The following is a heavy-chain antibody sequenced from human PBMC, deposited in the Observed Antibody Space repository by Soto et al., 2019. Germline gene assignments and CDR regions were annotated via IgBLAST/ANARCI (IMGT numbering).Heavy chain of an antibody. CDR3: ASGGYSSSSNLDY. CDR1: GFTFSSYS. V-gene: IGHV3-21*01. Sequence: EVQLVESGGGLVKPGGSLRLSCAASGFTFSSYSMNWVRQAPGKGLEWVSSISSSSSYIYYADSVKGRFTISRDNAKNSLYLQMNSLRAEDTAVYCCASGGYSSSSNLDYWGQGTLVTVAS. J-gene: IGHJ4*02. CDR2: ISSSSSYI. D-gene: IGHD6-6*01.